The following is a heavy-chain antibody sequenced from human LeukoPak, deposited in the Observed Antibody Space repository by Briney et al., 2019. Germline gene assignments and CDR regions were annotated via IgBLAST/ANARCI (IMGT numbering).Heavy chain of an antibody. CDR1: GFTISDQF. V-gene: IGHV3-72*01. CDR3: ARRTWGYFDY. Sequence: GSLRLSCAASGFTISDQFIGWVRQAPGKGLEWVGRTTNKANSYTTEYAASVKGRFTISRDESKNSLFLQMNSLKTEDTAVYYCARRTWGYFDYWGQGTLVTVSS. J-gene: IGHJ4*02. CDR2: TTNKANSYTT. D-gene: IGHD7-27*01.